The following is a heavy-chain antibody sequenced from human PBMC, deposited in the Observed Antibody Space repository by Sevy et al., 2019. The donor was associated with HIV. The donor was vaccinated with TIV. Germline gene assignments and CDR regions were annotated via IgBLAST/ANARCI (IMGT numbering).Heavy chain of an antibody. CDR3: ARPYGSGSWEAFDL. CDR2: ISSSSNYI. V-gene: IGHV3-21*01. Sequence: GGSLRLSCSASGFTFNTYTMNWVRQAPGKGLEWVSSISSSSNYIYYADSLKGRFTISRDNARNSLYLQMSSLRAEDTDVYYCARPYGSGSWEAFDLWGQGTMVTVSS. CDR1: GFTFNTYT. J-gene: IGHJ3*01. D-gene: IGHD3-10*01.